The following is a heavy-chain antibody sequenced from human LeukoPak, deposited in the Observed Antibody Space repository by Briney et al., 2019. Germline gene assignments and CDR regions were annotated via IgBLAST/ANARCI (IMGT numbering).Heavy chain of an antibody. CDR3: ARGWNYYGSGSYFNDYYYGMDV. CDR1: GYTFTSYY. Sequence: ASVKVSCKASGYTFTSYYMHWVRQAPGQGLEWMGIINPSGGSTSYAQKFQGRVTMTRDTPTSTVYMELSSLRSEDTAVYYCARGWNYYGSGSYFNDYYYGMDVWGQGTTVTVSS. V-gene: IGHV1-46*01. J-gene: IGHJ6*02. D-gene: IGHD3-10*01. CDR2: INPSGGST.